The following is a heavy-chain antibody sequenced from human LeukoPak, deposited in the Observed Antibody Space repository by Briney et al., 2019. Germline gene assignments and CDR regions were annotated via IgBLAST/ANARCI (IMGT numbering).Heavy chain of an antibody. CDR3: ARDYGDIRGKLDY. Sequence: SETLSLTCAVSGGSISSSNWWSWVRQPPGKGLEWIGEIYHSGSTNYNPSLKSRVTISVDKSKNQFSLKLSSVTAADTAVYYCARDYGDIRGKLDYWGQGTLVTVSS. CDR1: GGSISSSNW. V-gene: IGHV4-4*02. CDR2: IYHSGST. D-gene: IGHD4-17*01. J-gene: IGHJ4*02.